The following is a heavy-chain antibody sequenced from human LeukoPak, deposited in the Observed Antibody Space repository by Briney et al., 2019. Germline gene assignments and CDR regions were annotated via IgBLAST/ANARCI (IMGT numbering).Heavy chain of an antibody. Sequence: GAAVKVSFKASGFTFSSSVMQWVRQARGQPLEWIGWIVVGSGNTNYAQKFQERVTITRDMSTSTAYMELSSLRSEDTAVYYCAADIVGATGYYFDYWGQGTLVTVSS. CDR2: IVVGSGNT. V-gene: IGHV1-58*02. CDR3: AADIVGATGYYFDY. J-gene: IGHJ4*02. CDR1: GFTFSSSV. D-gene: IGHD1-26*01.